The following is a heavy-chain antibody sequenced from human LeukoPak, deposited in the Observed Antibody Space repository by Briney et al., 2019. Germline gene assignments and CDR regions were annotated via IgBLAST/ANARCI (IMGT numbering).Heavy chain of an antibody. CDR2: IIPILGIA. CDR1: GGTFSSYA. Sequence: ASVKVSCKASGGTFSSYAISWVRQAPGQGLEWMGRIIPILGIANYAQKFQGRVTITADKSTSTAYMELSSLRSEDTAVYYCARDLEEMATMGFGYWGQGTLVTVSS. CDR3: ARDLEEMATMGFGY. D-gene: IGHD5-24*01. J-gene: IGHJ4*02. V-gene: IGHV1-69*04.